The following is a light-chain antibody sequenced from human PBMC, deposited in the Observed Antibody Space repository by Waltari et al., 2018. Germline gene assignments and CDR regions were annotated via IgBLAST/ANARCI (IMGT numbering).Light chain of an antibody. CDR1: RSVSTF. CDR2: DVS. V-gene: IGKV3-11*01. Sequence: EIVLTQSPATLSLSPGERATLPCRASRSVSTFLAWYQQKPGQSPILLIYDVSFRATGIPIRFSGSGSETDFTLTISSLEPEDFAVYYCQQRRNWPTFGGGTKVEVK. J-gene: IGKJ4*01. CDR3: QQRRNWPT.